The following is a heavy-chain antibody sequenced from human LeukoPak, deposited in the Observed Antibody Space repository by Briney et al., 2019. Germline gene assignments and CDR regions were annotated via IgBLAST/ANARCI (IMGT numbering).Heavy chain of an antibody. CDR3: AKGEKKWLARQPDY. D-gene: IGHD6-19*01. V-gene: IGHV3-9*01. Sequence: PGGSLRLSCAASGFTFDDYAMHWVRQAPGKGLEWVSGISWNSGSIGYGDSVKGRFTISRDNAKNSLYLQMNSLRSEDTALYYCAKGEKKWLARQPDYWGQGTLVTVSS. J-gene: IGHJ4*02. CDR1: GFTFDDYA. CDR2: ISWNSGSI.